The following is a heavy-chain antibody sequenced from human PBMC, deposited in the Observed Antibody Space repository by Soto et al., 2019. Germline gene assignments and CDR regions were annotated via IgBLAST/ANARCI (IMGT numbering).Heavy chain of an antibody. V-gene: IGHV3-30-3*01. CDR1: GFTFSSYA. CDR2: ISYDGSNK. J-gene: IGHJ5*01. CDR3: AKARCYTSDCYVPDS. D-gene: IGHD3-16*02. Sequence: GGSLRLSCAASGFTFSSYAMHWVRQAPGKGLEWVAVISYDGSNKYYADSVKGQFIISRDNSMNTVYLQMSSLRAEDTAMYYCAKARCYTSDCYVPDSWGQGTLVTVSS.